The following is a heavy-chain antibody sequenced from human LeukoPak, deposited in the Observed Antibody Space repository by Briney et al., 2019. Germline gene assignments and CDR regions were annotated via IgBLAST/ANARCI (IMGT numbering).Heavy chain of an antibody. D-gene: IGHD2-8*01. CDR1: GFTLSSYS. J-gene: IGHJ4*02. CDR2: TSSSRSYI. CDR3: ATGGDIVLMVYEYFDY. V-gene: IGHV3-21*01. Sequence: PGGSLRLSCAASGFTLSSYSMNWVRQAPGKGLEWVSSTSSSRSYIYYADSVKGRFTISRDNAKNSLYLQMNSLRAEDTAVYYCATGGDIVLMVYEYFDYWGQGTLVTVSS.